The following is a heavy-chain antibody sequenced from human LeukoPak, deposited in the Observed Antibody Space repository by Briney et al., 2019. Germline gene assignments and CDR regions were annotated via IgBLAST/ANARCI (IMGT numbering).Heavy chain of an antibody. CDR1: GGSISSYY. J-gene: IGHJ5*02. V-gene: IGHV4-4*07. D-gene: IGHD6-13*01. CDR3: ARDWGRKGYSANAWFDP. CDR2: IYTSGST. Sequence: SETLSLTCTVSGGSISSYYWSWIRQPAGKGLEWIGRIYTSGSTNYSPSLKSRVTMLVDTSKNQFSLKLSSVTAAHTAVYYCARDWGRKGYSANAWFDPWGQRTLVTVSS.